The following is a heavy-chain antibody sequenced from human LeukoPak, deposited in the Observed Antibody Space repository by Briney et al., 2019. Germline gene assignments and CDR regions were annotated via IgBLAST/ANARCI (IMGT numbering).Heavy chain of an antibody. J-gene: IGHJ4*02. CDR1: GGSISSYY. Sequence: SETLSLTCTVSGGSISSYYWSWIRQPPGKGLEWIGYIYYSGSTNYNPSLKSRVTISVDTSKNQFSLKLSSVTAADTAVYYCARDDDSSGYWGVFDYWDQGTLVTVSS. D-gene: IGHD3-22*01. CDR2: IYYSGST. CDR3: ARDDDSSGYWGVFDY. V-gene: IGHV4-59*01.